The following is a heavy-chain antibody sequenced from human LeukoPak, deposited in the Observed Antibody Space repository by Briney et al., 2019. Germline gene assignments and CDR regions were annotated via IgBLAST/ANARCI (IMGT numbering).Heavy chain of an antibody. CDR3: ARAGVRLPIDY. V-gene: IGHV3-74*01. D-gene: IGHD6-25*01. Sequence: PGGSLRLSCAGSGFIFSQFWMQWVRQVPGKGLVWVSRINGDGSSTNYADSVKGRFTISRDNAKNSLYLQMNSLRAEDTAVYYCARAGVRLPIDYWGQGTLVTVSS. J-gene: IGHJ4*02. CDR2: INGDGSST. CDR1: GFIFSQFW.